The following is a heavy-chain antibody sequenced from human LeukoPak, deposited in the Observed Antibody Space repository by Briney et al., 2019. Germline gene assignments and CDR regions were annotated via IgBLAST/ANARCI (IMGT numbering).Heavy chain of an antibody. J-gene: IGHJ4*02. CDR3: ARAGDYYDSSGFDY. V-gene: IGHV4-59*06. CDR2: IYHSGST. CDR1: GGSISSYY. Sequence: SETLSLTCTVSGGSISSYYWSWIRQHPGKGLEWIGYIYHSGSTYYNPSLKSRVTISVDTSKNQFSLKLSSVTAADTAVYYCARAGDYYDSSGFDYWGQGTLVTVSS. D-gene: IGHD3-22*01.